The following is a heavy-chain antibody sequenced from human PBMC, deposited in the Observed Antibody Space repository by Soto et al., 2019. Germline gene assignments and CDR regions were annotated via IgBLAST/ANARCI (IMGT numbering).Heavy chain of an antibody. CDR1: GFTFSSYW. D-gene: IGHD3-3*01. CDR3: ARDHGAYYDFWSGYFDY. J-gene: IGHJ4*02. CDR2: IKQDGSEK. Sequence: PGGSLRLSCAASGFTFSSYWMSWVRQAPGKGLEWVANIKQDGSEKYYVDSVKGRFTISRDNAKNSLYLQMNSLRAEDTAVYYCARDHGAYYDFWSGYFDYWGQGTLVTVSS. V-gene: IGHV3-7*01.